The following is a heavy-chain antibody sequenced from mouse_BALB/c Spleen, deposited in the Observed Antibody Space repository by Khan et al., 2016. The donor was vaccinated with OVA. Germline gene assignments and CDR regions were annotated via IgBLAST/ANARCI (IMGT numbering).Heavy chain of an antibody. Sequence: QIQLMQSGPELTKPGESVKMSCKASGCTFINYGILWVKQGPGQGLKWIGCINTYTGYPEYTDNFKDKSAFTLETSSSTAYMQLNSLKSEDTAVFYCGRRGLQWDFDYWGQGTTVTVSS. CDR1: GCTFINYG. D-gene: IGHD1-3*01. V-gene: IGHV1-4*02. J-gene: IGHJ2*01. CDR2: INTYTGYP. CDR3: GRRGLQWDFDY.